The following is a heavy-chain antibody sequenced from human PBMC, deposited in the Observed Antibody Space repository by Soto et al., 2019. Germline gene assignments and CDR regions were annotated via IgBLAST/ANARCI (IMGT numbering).Heavy chain of an antibody. J-gene: IGHJ4*02. Sequence: GARRRSCAASGFTFSSYAMHWVRQAPGKGLEYVSAISSNGASTYYADSVKGRFTISRDNSKNTLYLQMGSLRAEDMAVYYCARARGVLAATYYGYWGQGTLVTVSS. CDR2: ISSNGAST. V-gene: IGHV3-64*02. CDR3: ARARGVLAATYYGY. CDR1: GFTFSSYA. D-gene: IGHD2-15*01.